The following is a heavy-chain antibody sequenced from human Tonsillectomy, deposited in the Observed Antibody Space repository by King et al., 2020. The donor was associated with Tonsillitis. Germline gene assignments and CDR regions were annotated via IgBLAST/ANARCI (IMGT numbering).Heavy chain of an antibody. CDR1: GFTFGDYA. CDR3: TRVNRGARVYYYYYMDV. D-gene: IGHD1-26*01. CDR2: IRSRAYGGTT. V-gene: IGHV3-49*04. Sequence: VQLVESGGGLVQPGRSLRLSCTASGFTFGDYAMSWVRQAPGKGLEWVSFIRSRAYGGTTEYAASVNGRFTISRDDSKSIAYLQMNSLKTEDTAVYFCTRVNRGARVYYYYYMDVWGKGTTVTVSS. J-gene: IGHJ6*03.